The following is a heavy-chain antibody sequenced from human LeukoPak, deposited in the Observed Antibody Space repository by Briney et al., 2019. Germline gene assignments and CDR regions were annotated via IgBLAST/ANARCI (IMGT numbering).Heavy chain of an antibody. J-gene: IGHJ4*02. CDR1: GYTFTGYY. D-gene: IGHD1-26*01. Sequence: GASVKVSCKASGYTFTGYYMHWVRQAPGQGLEWMGWISAYNGNTNYAQKLQGRVTMTTDTSTSTAYMELRSLRSDDTAVYYCARSSPWEPFDYWGQGTLVTVSS. CDR3: ARSSPWEPFDY. V-gene: IGHV1-18*04. CDR2: ISAYNGNT.